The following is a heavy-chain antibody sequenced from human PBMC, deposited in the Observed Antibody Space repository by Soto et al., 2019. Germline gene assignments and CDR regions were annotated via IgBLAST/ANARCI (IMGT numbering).Heavy chain of an antibody. J-gene: IGHJ4*02. CDR1: GFTFSYYA. Sequence: EVQLLESGGGLVQPGGSLRLSCAASGFTFSYYAMNWVRQAPGKGLEWVSAISGSSSSTYYADSVKGRFTISRDNSKNTLYLQMNILRAEDTAVYYCAKWCSGGSCYPPGGYWGQGTLVTVSS. D-gene: IGHD2-15*01. CDR3: AKWCSGGSCYPPGGY. CDR2: ISGSSSST. V-gene: IGHV3-23*01.